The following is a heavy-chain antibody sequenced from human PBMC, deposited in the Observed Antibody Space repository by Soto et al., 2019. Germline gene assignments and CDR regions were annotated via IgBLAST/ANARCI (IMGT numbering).Heavy chain of an antibody. V-gene: IGHV4-39*01. CDR3: VRYDRINMKPYSQEGFHI. D-gene: IGHD3-3*02. CDR1: GDSISSSNSH. J-gene: IGHJ3*02. CDR2: IFYSGNI. Sequence: QLQLEESGPGLVKPSETLFLTCTFSGDSISSSNSHWGWTRQPPGKGLEYIGSVYYGGAIFYSGNIYYNPSHTTRVTISVDTYKTQFSLRLSSVTAADTGVYYCVRYDRINMKPYSQEGFHIWGQGTMVTVSS.